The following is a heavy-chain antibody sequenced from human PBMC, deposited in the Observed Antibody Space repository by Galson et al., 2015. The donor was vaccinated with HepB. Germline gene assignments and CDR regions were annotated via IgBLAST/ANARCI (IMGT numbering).Heavy chain of an antibody. V-gene: IGHV3-7*03. CDR2: IKEDGSIK. CDR3: ARNRGYETFDS. Sequence: SLRLSCAASGFMFSGHWMNWVRQASGKGLEWVANIKEDGSIKYYVDSVTGRFTISRDNARNLLYLQMNGLRAEDTAVYFCARNRGYETFDSWGQGSLVTVSS. CDR1: GFMFSGHW. D-gene: IGHD5-12*01. J-gene: IGHJ4*02.